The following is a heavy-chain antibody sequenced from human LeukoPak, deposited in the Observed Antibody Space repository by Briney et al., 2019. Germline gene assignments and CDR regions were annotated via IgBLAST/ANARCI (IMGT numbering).Heavy chain of an antibody. CDR3: ARAAHSSSAF. V-gene: IGHV3-7*01. Sequence: GGSLGLSCAASGFTFSSYWMSWVRQAPGRGLEWVANIKQDGSERYYVDSVKGRFTISRDNAKNSLCLQMDSLRAEDTAVYYCARAAHSSSAFWGQGTLVTVSS. CDR1: GFTFSSYW. J-gene: IGHJ4*02. D-gene: IGHD6-13*01. CDR2: IKQDGSER.